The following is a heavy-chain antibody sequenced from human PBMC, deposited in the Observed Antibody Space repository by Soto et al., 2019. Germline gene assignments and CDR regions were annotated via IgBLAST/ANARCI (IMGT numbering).Heavy chain of an antibody. CDR3: ASLFGYYQSLDT. D-gene: IGHD3-22*01. V-gene: IGHV4-59*08. Sequence: SETLSLTCTVSGGSIDSYYWTWIRQPPGKGLEWIGYVYYTGTTTYSPSLKSRVTISVDTSMNQISLKLSSVTAADTAFYYCASLFGYYQSLDTWGQGTLVTVSS. J-gene: IGHJ5*02. CDR2: VYYTGTT. CDR1: GGSIDSYY.